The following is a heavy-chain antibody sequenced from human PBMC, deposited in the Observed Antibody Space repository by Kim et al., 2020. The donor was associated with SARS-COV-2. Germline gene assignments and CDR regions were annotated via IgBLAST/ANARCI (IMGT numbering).Heavy chain of an antibody. V-gene: IGHV4-34*01. J-gene: IGHJ3*02. CDR3: ARYGLSGKAFDI. Sequence: NTNNPALKSGVTQSVDTSQNQFSLELSSVTAADTAVYYCARYGLSGKAFDIWGQGTLVPVSS. D-gene: IGHD1-26*01. CDR2: N.